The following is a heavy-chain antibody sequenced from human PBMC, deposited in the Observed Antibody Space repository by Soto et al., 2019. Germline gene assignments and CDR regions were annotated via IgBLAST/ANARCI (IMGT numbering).Heavy chain of an antibody. D-gene: IGHD2-15*01. CDR1: GYTFTGYY. CDR2: INPNSGGT. CDR3: AREAKTGFSFDY. Sequence: ASVKVSCKASGYTFTGYYLHWMRQAPGQGLEWMGWINPNSGGTNYAQKFQGWVTMTRDTSISTAYMELSRLRSDDTAVYYCAREAKTGFSFDYWGQGTLVTVSS. V-gene: IGHV1-2*04. J-gene: IGHJ4*02.